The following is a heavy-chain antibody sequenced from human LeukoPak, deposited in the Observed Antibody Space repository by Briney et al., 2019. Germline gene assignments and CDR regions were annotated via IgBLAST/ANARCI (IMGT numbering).Heavy chain of an antibody. J-gene: IGHJ4*02. CDR3: AKRYCSGGTCYIDY. V-gene: IGHV3-23*01. D-gene: IGHD2-15*01. CDR2: ISGSGGST. Sequence: PGGSLRLSCAASGFTFRSYAMSWVRQAPGKGLEWVSSISGSGGSTYYADSVKGRFTISRDNSKNTLYLQMNSLRAEDTALYYCAKRYCSGGTCYIDYWGQGTLVTVSS. CDR1: GFTFRSYA.